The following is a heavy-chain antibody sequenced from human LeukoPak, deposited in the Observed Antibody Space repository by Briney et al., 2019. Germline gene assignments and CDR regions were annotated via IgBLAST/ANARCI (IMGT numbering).Heavy chain of an antibody. Sequence: GGSLRLSCAASGFTFSSYWMSWVRQAPGKGLEWVANIKQDGSEKYYVDSVKGRFTISRDNAKNSLYLQMNSLRAGDTAVYYCARDYYSWYFDYWGQGTLVTVSS. CDR1: GFTFSSYW. CDR2: IKQDGSEK. CDR3: ARDYYSWYFDY. J-gene: IGHJ4*02. V-gene: IGHV3-7*01. D-gene: IGHD4-11*01.